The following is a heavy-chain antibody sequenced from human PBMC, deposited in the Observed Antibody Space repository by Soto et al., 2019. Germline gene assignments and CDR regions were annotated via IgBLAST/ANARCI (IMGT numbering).Heavy chain of an antibody. V-gene: IGHV3-30-3*01. CDR2: ISYDGSNK. J-gene: IGHJ4*02. Sequence: GGSLRLSCAASGFTFSSYAMHWVRQAPGKGLEWVAVISYDGSNKYYADSVKGRFTISRDNSKNTLYLQMNSLRAEDTAVYYCARDHVLRFLEWLFGYWGQGTLVTVSS. D-gene: IGHD3-3*01. CDR1: GFTFSSYA. CDR3: ARDHVLRFLEWLFGY.